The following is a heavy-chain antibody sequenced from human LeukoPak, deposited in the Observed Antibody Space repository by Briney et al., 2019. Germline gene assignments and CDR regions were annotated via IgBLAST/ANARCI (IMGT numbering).Heavy chain of an antibody. D-gene: IGHD6-13*01. J-gene: IGHJ4*02. CDR2: ISQDGSKR. CDR3: VREPGPGYFDY. CDR1: GLTFRSYA. Sequence: GGSLRLSCVASGLTFRSYAMHWVRQAPGKGLEWVAVISQDGSKRHYVDSVKGRFTISRDNSRNTLYLEMNSLRVGDTAVYYCVREPGPGYFDYWGRGTLVTVSS. V-gene: IGHV3-30-3*01.